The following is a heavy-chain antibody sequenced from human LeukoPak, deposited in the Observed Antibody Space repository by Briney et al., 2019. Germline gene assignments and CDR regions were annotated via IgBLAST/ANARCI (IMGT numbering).Heavy chain of an antibody. Sequence: ASVKVSCKASGYTFSSYHMHWVRQAPGQGLEWMGIISTSGGSTSYAQKFQGRVTMTRDTSTSTVYMELSSLRSEDTAVYYCAREWGEDYRDAFDIWGQGIMVTVSS. CDR2: ISTSGGST. J-gene: IGHJ3*02. D-gene: IGHD3-10*01. CDR1: GYTFSSYH. CDR3: AREWGEDYRDAFDI. V-gene: IGHV1-46*01.